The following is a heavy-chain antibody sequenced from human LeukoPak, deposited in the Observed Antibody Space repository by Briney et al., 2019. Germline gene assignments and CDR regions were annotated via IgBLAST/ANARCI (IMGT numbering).Heavy chain of an antibody. V-gene: IGHV3-7*03. CDR2: IKPDGSEK. CDR3: ARDDYYDSSGFFDY. J-gene: IGHJ4*02. D-gene: IGHD3-22*01. CDR1: RLTFSSFW. Sequence: GGSLRLSCAASRLTFSSFWMSWVRQVPGKGLEWVANIKPDGSEKYYVESVKGRFAISRDNAKNSLYLQMNTLRVEDTAVYYCARDDYYDSSGFFDYWGQGTLVTVSS.